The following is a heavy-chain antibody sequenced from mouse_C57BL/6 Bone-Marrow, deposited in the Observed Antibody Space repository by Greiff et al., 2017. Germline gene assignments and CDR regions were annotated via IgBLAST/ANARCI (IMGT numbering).Heavy chain of an antibody. D-gene: IGHD2-3*01. CDR1: GYTFTSYW. Sequence: QVQLQQPGAELVRPGTSVKLSCKASGYTFTSYWMHWVKQRPGQGLEWIGVIDPSDSYTNYNQKFKGKATLTVDTSSSTAYMQLSSLTSEDSAVYYCARYGYYPYWYFDVWGTGTTVTVSS. CDR3: ARYGYYPYWYFDV. V-gene: IGHV1-59*01. CDR2: IDPSDSYT. J-gene: IGHJ1*03.